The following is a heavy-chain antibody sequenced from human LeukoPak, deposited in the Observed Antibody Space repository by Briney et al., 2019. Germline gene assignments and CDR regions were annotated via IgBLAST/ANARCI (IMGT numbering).Heavy chain of an antibody. D-gene: IGHD3-22*01. CDR2: ISGSGGST. J-gene: IGHJ4*02. CDR3: AKDWGYYYDSSGYHHFDY. V-gene: IGHV3-23*01. CDR1: GFTFSSYA. Sequence: PGGSLRLSCAASGFTFSSYAMSWVRQAPGKGLEWVSAISGSGGSTYYADSVKGRFTISRDNSKNTLYLQMNSLRAEDTAVYYCAKDWGYYYDSSGYHHFDYWGQGTLVTVSS.